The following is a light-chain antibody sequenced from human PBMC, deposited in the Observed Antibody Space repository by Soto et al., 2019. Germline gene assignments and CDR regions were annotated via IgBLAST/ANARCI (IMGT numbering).Light chain of an antibody. V-gene: IGKV3-20*01. J-gene: IGKJ1*01. CDR2: GAS. CDR1: QSISSKY. CDR3: QQYGSSLWT. Sequence: EIVLTQSPGNLSLSPGERATLSCRASQSISSKYVAWYQQKPGQAPRPLIYGASSRATGIPDRFSGSGSGTDCTITISRLETEDCAVYYCQQYGSSLWTFGQGTKVGIK.